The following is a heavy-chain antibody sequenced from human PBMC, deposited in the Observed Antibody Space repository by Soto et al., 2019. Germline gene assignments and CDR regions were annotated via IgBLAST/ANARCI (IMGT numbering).Heavy chain of an antibody. CDR3: ASPAIGSWGGVDY. CDR1: GFTFSSYA. D-gene: IGHD1-26*01. CDR2: ISYDGSNK. Sequence: QVQLVESGGGVVQPGRSLRLSCAASGFTFSSYAMHWVRQAPGKGLEWVAVISYDGSNKYYADSVKGRFTISRDNYKNTLYLQMNSLRGEDTAVYYCASPAIGSWGGVDYWGQGTLVTVSS. V-gene: IGHV3-30-3*01. J-gene: IGHJ4*02.